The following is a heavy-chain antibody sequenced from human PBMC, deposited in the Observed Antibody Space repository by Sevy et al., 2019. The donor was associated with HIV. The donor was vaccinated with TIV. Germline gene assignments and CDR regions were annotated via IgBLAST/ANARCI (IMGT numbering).Heavy chain of an antibody. Sequence: GGSLRLSCAASGFTFRTYAMNWVRQAPGKGLEWVSGISGSGGSTYYADSVKGRFTISRDNAKNSLYLQMNSLRAEDTAVYYCARDRRNYGGQYFDYWGQGTLVTVSS. J-gene: IGHJ4*02. CDR1: GFTFRTYA. CDR3: ARDRRNYGGQYFDY. D-gene: IGHD1-7*01. V-gene: IGHV3-23*01. CDR2: ISGSGGST.